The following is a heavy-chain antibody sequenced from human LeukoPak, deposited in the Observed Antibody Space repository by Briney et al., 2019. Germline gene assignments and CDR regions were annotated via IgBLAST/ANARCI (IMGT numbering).Heavy chain of an antibody. CDR2: INPNSGGT. Sequence: GASVKVSCKASGYTFTSYYMHWVRQAPGQGLEWMGWINPNSGGTNYAQKFQGRVTMTRDTSISTAYMELSRLRSDDTAVYYCARDPGFIAAAGDDYWGQGTLVTVSS. CDR3: ARDPGFIAAAGDDY. V-gene: IGHV1-2*02. D-gene: IGHD6-13*01. J-gene: IGHJ4*02. CDR1: GYTFTSYY.